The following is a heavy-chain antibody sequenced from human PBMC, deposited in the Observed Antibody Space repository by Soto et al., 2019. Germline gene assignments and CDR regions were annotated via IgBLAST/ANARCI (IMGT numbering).Heavy chain of an antibody. D-gene: IGHD3-9*01. CDR2: IKQDGSEK. CDR3: AREHYDILTGYPHYFDY. CDR1: GFTFSSYW. Sequence: GGSLRLSCAASGFTFSSYWMSWVRQAPGKGLEWVANIKQDGSEKYYVDSVKGRFTISRDNAKNSLYLQMNSLRAEDTAVYYCAREHYDILTGYPHYFDYWGQGTLVTVSS. J-gene: IGHJ4*02. V-gene: IGHV3-7*01.